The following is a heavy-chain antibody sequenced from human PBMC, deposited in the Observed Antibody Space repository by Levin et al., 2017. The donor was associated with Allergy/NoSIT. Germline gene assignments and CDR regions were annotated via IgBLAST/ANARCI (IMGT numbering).Heavy chain of an antibody. CDR1: GAPVRSNSYY. CDR3: ARTTRASASDY. V-gene: IGHV4-61*01. D-gene: IGHD1-1*01. Sequence: SETLSLTCTVSGAPVRSNSYYWSWIRQPPGKGLEWIAYVGSTNYNPSLKSRVTISIDTSKNQFSLTLNSVTPADTAVYYCARTTRASASDYWGQGTLVTVSS. J-gene: IGHJ4*02. CDR2: VGST.